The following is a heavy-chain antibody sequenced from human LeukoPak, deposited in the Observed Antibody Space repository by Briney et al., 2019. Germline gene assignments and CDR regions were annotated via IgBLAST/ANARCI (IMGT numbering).Heavy chain of an antibody. J-gene: IGHJ4*02. CDR3: ARGLIAAPIGY. V-gene: IGHV3-7*01. CDR2: IKQDGSEK. D-gene: IGHD6-6*01. Sequence: GGSLRLSCAASGSTFSSYWMSWVRQAPGKGLEWVANIKQDGSEKYYVDSVKGRFTISRDNAKNSLYLQMNSLRAEDTAVYYCARGLIAAPIGYWGQGTLVTVSS. CDR1: GSTFSSYW.